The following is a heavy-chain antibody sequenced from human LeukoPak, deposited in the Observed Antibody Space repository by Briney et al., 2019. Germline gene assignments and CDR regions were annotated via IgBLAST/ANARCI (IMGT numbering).Heavy chain of an antibody. Sequence: GGSLRLSSAASGFTFSSYNMNWVRQAPGKGLEWISYISNSRTTIYYADSVKGRFTISRDNAKSSLYLQMNSLRAEDTAVYYCARPGEGDNWNPWVVWGQGTLVTVSS. CDR2: ISNSRTTI. V-gene: IGHV3-48*01. CDR1: GFTFSSYN. D-gene: IGHD1-20*01. CDR3: ARPGEGDNWNPWVV. J-gene: IGHJ4*02.